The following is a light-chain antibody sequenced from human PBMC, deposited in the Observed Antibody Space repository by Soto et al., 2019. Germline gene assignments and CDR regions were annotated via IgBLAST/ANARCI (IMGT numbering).Light chain of an antibody. J-gene: IGKJ4*01. CDR3: QQYNNWPPLT. Sequence: EIVMTQSPAXLSVSPGEXATXXXRASXSXXXNLAWYQQKPGQAPRLLIYGASTRATGIPARFSGSGSGTEFTLTISSLQSEDFAVYYCQQYNNWPPLTFGGGTKVEIK. CDR2: GAS. CDR1: XSXXXN. V-gene: IGKV3-15*01.